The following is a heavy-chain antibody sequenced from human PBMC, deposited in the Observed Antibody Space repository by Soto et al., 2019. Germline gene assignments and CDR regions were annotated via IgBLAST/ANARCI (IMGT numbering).Heavy chain of an antibody. J-gene: IGHJ2*01. CDR1: GYTFTSYD. CDR2: MNPNSGNT. D-gene: IGHD6-6*01. Sequence: QVQLVQSGAEVKKPGASVKVSCKASGYTFTSYDINWVRQATGQGLEWMGWMNPNSGNTGYAQKFQGRVTMTRNTSISTAYMELSRLRSEDTAVYYWAITYSSSAPEWYFDLWGRGTLVTVSS. CDR3: AITYSSSAPEWYFDL. V-gene: IGHV1-8*01.